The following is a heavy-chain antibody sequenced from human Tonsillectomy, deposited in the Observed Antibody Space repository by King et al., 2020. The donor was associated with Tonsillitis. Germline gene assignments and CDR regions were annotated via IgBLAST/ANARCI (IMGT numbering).Heavy chain of an antibody. CDR1: GFTFSNYW. D-gene: IGHD3-10*01. CDR3: VGEGFGEL. V-gene: IGHV3-74*01. J-gene: IGHJ4*02. Sequence: VQLVESWGGSAQPGGSLRLSCAASGFTFSNYWMHWARQAPGKGLEWVSRINPDGSYTNYVDSVKGRFTISRDNAKNTLYMQMNSLRAEDTALYYCVGEGFGELWGQGTLVTVSS. CDR2: INPDGSYT.